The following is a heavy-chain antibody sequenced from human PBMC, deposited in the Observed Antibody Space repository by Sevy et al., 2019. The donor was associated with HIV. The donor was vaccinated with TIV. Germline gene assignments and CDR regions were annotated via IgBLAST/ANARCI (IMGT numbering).Heavy chain of an antibody. V-gene: IGHV3-7*01. CDR3: AHQTFGRFES. CDR1: GFTFSANW. D-gene: IGHD3-16*01. J-gene: IGHJ4*02. CDR2: IKADGSDK. Sequence: GGCLRLSCAASGFTFSANWMNWVRQAPGKGLEWVANIKADGSDKHYVDSVEGRFTISRDNAKNLLFLQMISLRVEDTAVYYCAHQTFGRFESWGQGTLVAVSS.